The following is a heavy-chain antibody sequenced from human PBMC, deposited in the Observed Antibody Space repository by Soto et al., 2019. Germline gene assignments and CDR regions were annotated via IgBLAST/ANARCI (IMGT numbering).Heavy chain of an antibody. Sequence: SETLSLTCTVSGGSISSSSYYWGWIRQPPGKGLEWIGSIYYSGSTYYNPSLKSRVTISVDTSKNQFSLKLSSVTAADTAVYYCARTTGLRWIHYFDYWGQGTLVTVSS. J-gene: IGHJ4*02. CDR1: GGSISSSSYY. V-gene: IGHV4-39*01. CDR2: IYYSGST. D-gene: IGHD4-17*01. CDR3: ARTTGLRWIHYFDY.